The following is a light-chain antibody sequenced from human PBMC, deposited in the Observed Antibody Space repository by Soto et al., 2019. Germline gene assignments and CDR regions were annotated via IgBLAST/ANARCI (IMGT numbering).Light chain of an antibody. V-gene: IGLV3-21*02. CDR3: QVWDSSSDHYV. CDR1: NIGSKS. Sequence: SYELTQPPSESVAPGQTARITCGGNNIGSKSVHWYQQKPGQAPVLVVYDDSDRPSGIPVRFSGSNSVNTATLTISRVEAGDEADYYCQVWDSSSDHYVFGTATKVTVL. J-gene: IGLJ1*01. CDR2: DDS.